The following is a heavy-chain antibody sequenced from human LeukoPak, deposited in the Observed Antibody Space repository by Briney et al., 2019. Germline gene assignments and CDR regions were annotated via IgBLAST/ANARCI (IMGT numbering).Heavy chain of an antibody. CDR3: ASPNVDTAMVNEYYFDY. D-gene: IGHD5-18*01. CDR2: IIPILGIA. V-gene: IGHV1-69*04. CDR1: GGTFSNYA. Sequence: SVKVSCKASGGTFSNYAISWVRQAPGQGLEWMGRIIPILGIANYAQKFQGRVTITADKSTSTAYMELSSLRSEDTAVYYCASPNVDTAMVNEYYFDYWGQGTLVTVSS. J-gene: IGHJ4*02.